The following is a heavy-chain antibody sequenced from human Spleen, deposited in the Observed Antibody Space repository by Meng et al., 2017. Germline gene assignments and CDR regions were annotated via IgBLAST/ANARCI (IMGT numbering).Heavy chain of an antibody. V-gene: IGHV4-31*01. D-gene: IGHD6-19*01. CDR2: IYYSGST. J-gene: IGHJ4*01. CDR3: ASSGWYRGPNYFDY. Sequence: GQLPESGPGLVKPSPSLALSCTVSGCSSNSSDYYWSCIRQHPGKGLEWIGYIYYSGSTYYNPSLKSLVTISVDPSKNQFSLMVSSVTAADTAVYYCASSGWYRGPNYFDYWGQGTLVTVSS. CDR1: GCSSNSSDYY.